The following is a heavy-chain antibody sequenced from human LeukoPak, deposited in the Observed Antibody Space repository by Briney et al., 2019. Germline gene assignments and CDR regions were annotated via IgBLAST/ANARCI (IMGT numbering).Heavy chain of an antibody. CDR2: IRSKANSYAT. V-gene: IGHV3-73*01. Sequence: GGSLRLSCAASGFTFSGSVIHWVRQASGKGLEWVGRIRSKANSYATAYAASVKGRFTISRDDSKNTAYLQMNSLRTEDTAVYYCSRLWGDCGGDCYSHDYWGQGTLVTVSS. D-gene: IGHD2-21*02. CDR3: SRLWGDCGGDCYSHDY. CDR1: GFTFSGSV. J-gene: IGHJ4*02.